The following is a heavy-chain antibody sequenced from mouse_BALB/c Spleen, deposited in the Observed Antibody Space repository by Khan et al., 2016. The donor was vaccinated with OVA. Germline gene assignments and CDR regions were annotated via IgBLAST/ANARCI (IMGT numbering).Heavy chain of an antibody. D-gene: IGHD2-2*01. CDR1: GYTFTSYW. J-gene: IGHJ3*01. Sequence: QVQLQQPGAELVKPGASVKLSCKTSGYTFTSYWIQWVKQRPGQGLGWIGEIFPGTGTTYYNENFKGKSTLTIDTSSTTAYLQISSLTSAASAVLLCASGYFGNDEFAYWSQRALVTVSS. CDR2: IFPGTGTT. CDR3: ASGYFGNDEFAY. V-gene: IGHV1S132*01.